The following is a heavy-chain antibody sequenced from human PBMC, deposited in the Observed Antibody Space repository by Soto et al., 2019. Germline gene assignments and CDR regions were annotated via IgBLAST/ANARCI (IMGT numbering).Heavy chain of an antibody. V-gene: IGHV4-61*01. CDR2: IYYSGST. CDR3: ARSGSGSGWL. Sequence: QVQLQESGPGLVKPSETLSLTCTVSGGSVSSGRFYWSWIRQPPGKGLEWIGYIYYSGSTKYNPSLTGRVTISVDTSKNQFSLKLTSVNAADTAVYYCARSGSGSGWLGGQGTLVTVSS. D-gene: IGHD6-19*01. CDR1: GGSVSSGRFY. J-gene: IGHJ4*02.